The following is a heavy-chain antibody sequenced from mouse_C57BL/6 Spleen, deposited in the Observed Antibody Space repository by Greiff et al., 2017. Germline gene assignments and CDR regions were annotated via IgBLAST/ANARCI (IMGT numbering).Heavy chain of an antibody. V-gene: IGHV14-2*01. CDR3: APYRSYDYVFAY. J-gene: IGHJ3*01. CDR1: GFNIKDYY. D-gene: IGHD2-4*01. Sequence: EVKLMESGAELVKPGASVKLSCTASGFNIKDYYMHWVKQRTEQGLEWIGRIDPEDGETKYAPKFQGKATITADTSSNTAYLQLSSLTSEDTAVYYCAPYRSYDYVFAYWGQGTLVTVSA. CDR2: IDPEDGET.